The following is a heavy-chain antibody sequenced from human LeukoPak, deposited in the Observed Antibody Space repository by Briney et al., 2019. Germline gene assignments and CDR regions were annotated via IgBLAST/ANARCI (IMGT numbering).Heavy chain of an antibody. J-gene: IGHJ5*02. CDR1: GGSIGSFY. D-gene: IGHD3-10*01. Sequence: SETLSLTCSISGGSIGSFYWSWIRQPPGKGLEWIGYVHYTGTTNYNPSLKTRVTISVDTSKNQFSLKLTSVTAADTAFYFCAREFGELSRFDPWGQGILVTVSS. V-gene: IGHV4-59*01. CDR3: AREFGELSRFDP. CDR2: VHYTGTT.